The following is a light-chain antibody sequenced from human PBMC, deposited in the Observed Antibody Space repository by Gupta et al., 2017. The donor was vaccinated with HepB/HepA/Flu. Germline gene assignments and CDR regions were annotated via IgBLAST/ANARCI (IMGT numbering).Light chain of an antibody. CDR1: AFPKQY. Sequence: STELTQPPSASVSPGQTATITCSGDAFPKQYAYWYQQRPGQAPVKVIVNDNERPSGIAERCSACNSGTIATLPISGVQAEDEADDYCQSTDNSGTYMIFGGGTKLTVL. CDR3: QSTDNSGTYMI. J-gene: IGLJ2*01. CDR2: NDN. V-gene: IGLV3-25*03.